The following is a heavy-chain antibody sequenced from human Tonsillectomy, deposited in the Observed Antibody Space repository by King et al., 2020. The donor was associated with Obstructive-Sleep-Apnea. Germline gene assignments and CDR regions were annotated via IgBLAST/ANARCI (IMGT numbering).Heavy chain of an antibody. Sequence: VQLQESGPGLVKPSETLSLTCTVSGGSISSYYWSWIRQPPGKGLEWIGYIYYSGSTNYNPSLKSRVTISVDTSKNQFSLKLSSVTAADTAVYYCARHGGGYCSGCSCYFYDAFDIWGQGTMVTVSS. CDR1: GGSISSYY. D-gene: IGHD2-15*01. CDR3: ARHGGGYCSGCSCYFYDAFDI. CDR2: IYYSGST. V-gene: IGHV4-59*08. J-gene: IGHJ3*02.